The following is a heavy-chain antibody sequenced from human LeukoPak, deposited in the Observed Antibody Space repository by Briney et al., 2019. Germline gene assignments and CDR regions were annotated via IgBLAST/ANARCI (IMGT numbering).Heavy chain of an antibody. CDR1: GFTFNTFG. Sequence: PGGSLRLSCAASGFTFNTFGMNWVRQAPGKGLEWLSYISSVANTMYYADSVKGRFTISRDNAKNSPYLQMNSLRAEDTAVYYCARVGSLYLGDFDYWGQGTQVTVSS. J-gene: IGHJ4*02. D-gene: IGHD3-16*01. CDR2: ISSVANTM. V-gene: IGHV3-48*01. CDR3: ARVGSLYLGDFDY.